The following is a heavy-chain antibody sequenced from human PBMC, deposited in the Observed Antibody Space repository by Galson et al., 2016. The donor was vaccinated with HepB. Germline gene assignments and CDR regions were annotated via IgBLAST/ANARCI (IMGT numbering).Heavy chain of an antibody. CDR3: AHFDYGMDV. J-gene: IGHJ6*02. V-gene: IGHV2-5*02. Sequence: PALVKPTQTLTLTCPFSGFSLTTSGVGVGWTRQPPGRALEWLTLIFWDDDKRYNPSLKSRPTIAKDTSKNQVVLRMANVDPVDTATYYCAHFDYGMDVWGQGTTVTVSS. CDR2: IFWDDDK. CDR1: GFSLTTSGVG.